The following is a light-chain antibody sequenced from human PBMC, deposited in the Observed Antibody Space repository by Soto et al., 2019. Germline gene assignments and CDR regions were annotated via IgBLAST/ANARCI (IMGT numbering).Light chain of an antibody. CDR2: GAS. CDR3: RQYNNWPPIT. J-gene: IGKJ5*01. CDR1: QSVSSN. V-gene: IGKV3-15*01. Sequence: EIVMTQSPATLSVSPGERATLSRRASQSVSSNLAWYQQKTGQAPRLLIYGASTRATGIPARFSGSGCGREFTLPISSLQSPDFAVYYCRQYNNWPPITFGQGTRLEIK.